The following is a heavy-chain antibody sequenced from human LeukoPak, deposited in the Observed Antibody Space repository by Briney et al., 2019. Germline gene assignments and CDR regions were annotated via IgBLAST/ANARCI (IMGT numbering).Heavy chain of an antibody. Sequence: GGSLRLSXAASGFTFSSYSMNWVRQAPGKGLEWVSSISSSSSYIDYADSVKGRFSISRDNAKNSLYLQMNSLRAEDTAVYYCARVPPEYCSSTSCYVPPDYWGQGTLVTVSS. CDR3: ARVPPEYCSSTSCYVPPDY. V-gene: IGHV3-21*01. CDR2: ISSSSSYI. CDR1: GFTFSSYS. D-gene: IGHD2-2*01. J-gene: IGHJ4*02.